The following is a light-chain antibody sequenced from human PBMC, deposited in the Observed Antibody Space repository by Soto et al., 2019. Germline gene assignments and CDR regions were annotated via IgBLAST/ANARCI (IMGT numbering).Light chain of an antibody. J-gene: IGLJ1*01. V-gene: IGLV1-47*01. CDR2: RNN. CDR1: SSNIGSNY. CDR3: AAWDDSLSGPNYV. Sequence: QPDLTQPPSASGTPGQRGTISCSRSSSNIGSNYVYWYQQLPGTAPKLLIYRNNQRPSGVPDRFSGSKSGTSASLAISGLRSEDEADYYCAAWDDSLSGPNYVFGTGTKVTVL.